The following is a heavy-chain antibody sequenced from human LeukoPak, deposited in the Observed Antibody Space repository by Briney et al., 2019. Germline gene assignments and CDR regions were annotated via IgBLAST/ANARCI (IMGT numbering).Heavy chain of an antibody. CDR3: ARESIAAADFDY. D-gene: IGHD6-13*01. CDR2: INHSGST. J-gene: IGHJ4*02. Sequence: SETLSLTCAVYGGSFSGYCWSWVRQPPGKGLEWIGEINHSGSTNYNPSLKSRVTISVDTSKNQFSLKLSSVTAADTAVYYCARESIAAADFDYWGQGTLVTVSS. V-gene: IGHV4-34*01. CDR1: GGSFSGYC.